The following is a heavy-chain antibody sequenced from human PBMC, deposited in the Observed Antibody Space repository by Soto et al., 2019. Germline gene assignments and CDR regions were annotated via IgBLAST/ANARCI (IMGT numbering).Heavy chain of an antibody. J-gene: IGHJ5*02. Sequence: PGGSLRLSSAASGFPFSGSEMNWVRQAPGKGLEWVAYISSSGGTVYYPDSVEGRFTISRDNARNSLYLQMHSLRAEYTVMYCCTNDGGVWWLPSWGQGFLVTVS. V-gene: IGHV3-48*03. CDR1: GFPFSGSE. D-gene: IGHD2-15*01. CDR3: TNDGGVWWLPS. CDR2: ISSSGGTV.